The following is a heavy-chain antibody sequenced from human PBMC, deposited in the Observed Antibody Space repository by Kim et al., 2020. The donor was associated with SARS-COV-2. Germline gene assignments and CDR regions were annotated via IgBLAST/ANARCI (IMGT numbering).Heavy chain of an antibody. Sequence: YKNYADSGRGRVTLARENSKNTVDLQMNSLRVDDTAVYYCARAREKYFDYWGQGTLVTVSS. CDR2: YK. CDR3: ARAREKYFDY. V-gene: IGHV3-30*07. J-gene: IGHJ4*02.